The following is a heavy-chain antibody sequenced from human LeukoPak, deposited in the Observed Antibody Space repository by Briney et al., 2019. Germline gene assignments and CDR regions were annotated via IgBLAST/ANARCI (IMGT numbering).Heavy chain of an antibody. CDR3: ARAEGYCSSTSCSEYFQH. Sequence: PSETLSLTCTVSGGSISSYYWSWIRQPPGKGLEWIGYIYYSGSTNYNPSLKSRVTISVDTSKNQFSLKLSSVTAADTAVYYCARAEGYCSSTSCSEYFQHWGQGTLVTVSS. CDR1: GGSISSYY. J-gene: IGHJ1*01. CDR2: IYYSGST. V-gene: IGHV4-59*12. D-gene: IGHD2-2*01.